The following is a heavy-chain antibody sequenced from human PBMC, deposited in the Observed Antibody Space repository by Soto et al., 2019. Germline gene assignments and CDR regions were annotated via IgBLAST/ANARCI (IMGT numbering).Heavy chain of an antibody. V-gene: IGHV1-69*02. Sequence: ASVKVSCTASGGTFSSYTISWVRQAPGQGLEWMGRIIPILGIANYAQKFQGRVTITADKSTSTAYMELSSLGSEDTAVYYCASVYCSGGSCLDYWGQGTLVTVSS. CDR1: GGTFSSYT. CDR2: IIPILGIA. CDR3: ASVYCSGGSCLDY. J-gene: IGHJ4*02. D-gene: IGHD2-15*01.